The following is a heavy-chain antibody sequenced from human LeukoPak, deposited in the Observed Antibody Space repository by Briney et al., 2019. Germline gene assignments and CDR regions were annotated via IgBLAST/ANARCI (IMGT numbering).Heavy chain of an antibody. V-gene: IGHV5-10-1*01. CDR2: IDPSDSYT. D-gene: IGHD6-19*01. J-gene: IGHJ1*01. CDR1: GSPFTSYW. Sequence: GDSLRISSKGSGSPFTSYWITWVRQMPGKGLEWMERIDPSDSYTNYSPSFQGHVTISADKPISTAYLQWSSLKASDTAMYYCAGAGIAVAGNAEYFQHWGQGTLVTVSS. CDR3: AGAGIAVAGNAEYFQH.